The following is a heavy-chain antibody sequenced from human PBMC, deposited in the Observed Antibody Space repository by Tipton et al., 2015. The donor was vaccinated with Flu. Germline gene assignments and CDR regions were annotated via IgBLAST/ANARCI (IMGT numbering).Heavy chain of an antibody. D-gene: IGHD3-9*01. CDR2: TLSKTDGGTT. V-gene: IGHV3-15*01. Sequence: SLRLSCTASGFTFHDAWMSWVRQAPGKGLEWVGRTLSKTDGGTTDYAAPVKGRFTISRDDSKNTVYLQMNSLKTDDTVMYYCISDVGVLRYAGWGQGTLVTVSS. J-gene: IGHJ4*02. CDR1: GFTFHDAW. CDR3: ISDVGVLRYAG.